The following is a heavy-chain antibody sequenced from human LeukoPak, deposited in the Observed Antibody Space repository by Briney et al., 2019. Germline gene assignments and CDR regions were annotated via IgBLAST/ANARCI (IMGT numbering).Heavy chain of an antibody. CDR2: INPNSGVT. J-gene: IGHJ4*02. CDR3: ATAVLYGGNDFDY. V-gene: IGHV1-2*02. D-gene: IGHD5-12*01. Sequence: ASVKVSCKASVYTFTGYYMHWVRQAPGQGLEWMGWINPNSGVTKFAQRFQGRVTMTRDTSTSTAYLDLSSLRSDDTAVYYCATAVLYGGNDFDYWGQGTLVTVSS. CDR1: VYTFTGYY.